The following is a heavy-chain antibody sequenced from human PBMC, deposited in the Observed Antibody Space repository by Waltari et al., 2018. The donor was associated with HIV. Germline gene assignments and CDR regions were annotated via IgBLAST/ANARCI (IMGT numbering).Heavy chain of an antibody. V-gene: IGHV1-18*01. CDR1: GYTFTSYG. CDR2: ISGYNGDT. J-gene: IGHJ6*02. CDR3: ARLGYCGGGSCDWHHYYGMDV. D-gene: IGHD2-15*01. Sequence: QVQLVQSGAEVKKPGASVKVSCKASGYTFTSYGISWVRQAPGQGLEWMGWISGYNGDTNYAKKLQGRVTMTTDTSTSTAYMELRSLRSDDTAVYYCARLGYCGGGSCDWHHYYGMDVWGQGTTVTVSS.